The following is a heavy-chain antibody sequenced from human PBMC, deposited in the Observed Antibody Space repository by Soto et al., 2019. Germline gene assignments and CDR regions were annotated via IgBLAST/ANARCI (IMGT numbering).Heavy chain of an antibody. J-gene: IGHJ6*02. V-gene: IGHV1-3*04. CDR1: GYSFTSYV. D-gene: IGHD2-8*01. Sequence: ASVKVSCKASGYSFTSYVIHWVRQAPGQRLEWMGWISTGNDNTKYSQKFQGRVTITRDTSASTAYMELSSLRSEDTAVYYCARVLYTYYYYSMDVRGQGTTVTVSS. CDR3: ARVLYTYYYYSMDV. CDR2: ISTGNDNT.